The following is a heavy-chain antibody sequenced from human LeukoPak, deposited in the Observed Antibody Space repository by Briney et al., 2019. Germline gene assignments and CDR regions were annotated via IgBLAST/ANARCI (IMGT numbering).Heavy chain of an antibody. J-gene: IGHJ4*02. CDR2: IYYSGST. CDR3: ARRTYYDFSYFDY. D-gene: IGHD3-3*01. V-gene: IGHV4-61*01. Sequence: PSETLSLTCTVSGGSVSSGSYYWSWLRQPPGKGLEWIGYIYYSGSTNYNPSLKSRVTISVGTSKNQFSLKLSSVTAADTAVYYCARRTYYDFSYFDYWGQGTLVTVSS. CDR1: GGSVSSGSYY.